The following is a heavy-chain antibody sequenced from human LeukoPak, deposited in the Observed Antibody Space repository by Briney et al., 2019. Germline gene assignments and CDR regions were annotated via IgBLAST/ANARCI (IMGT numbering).Heavy chain of an antibody. CDR2: IAHSGAI. CDR1: GGSISRYS. J-gene: IGHJ4*02. V-gene: IGHV4-59*12. CDR3: ARAENYYFDSDGGDYFDY. Sequence: SETLSLTCIVSGGSISRYSWNWIRQSPGKGLEWIGYIAHSGAISYKSSLKSRVTISVDTSKNQLSLRLTSVTAADTAVYYCARAENYYFDSDGGDYFDYWGQGTLLTVSS. D-gene: IGHD3-22*01.